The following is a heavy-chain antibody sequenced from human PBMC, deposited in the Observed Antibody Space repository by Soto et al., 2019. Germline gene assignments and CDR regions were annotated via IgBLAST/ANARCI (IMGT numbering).Heavy chain of an antibody. CDR3: ARARDEYGDYVRPNAFDI. V-gene: IGHV4-31*03. CDR1: GGSISSGGYY. CDR2: IYYSGST. D-gene: IGHD4-17*01. Sequence: VQLQESGPGLVKPSQTLSLTCTVSGGSISSGGYYWSWIRQHPEKGLEWIAYIYYSGSTYYNPSLKSRVTISVDTSKNQFSLKLSSVTAADTAVYYCARARDEYGDYVRPNAFDIWGQGTMVTVSS. J-gene: IGHJ3*02.